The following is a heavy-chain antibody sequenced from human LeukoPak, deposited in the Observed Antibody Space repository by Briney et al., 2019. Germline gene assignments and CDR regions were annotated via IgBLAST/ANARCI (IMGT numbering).Heavy chain of an antibody. CDR1: GFTFSSYW. J-gene: IGHJ4*02. V-gene: IGHV3-7*01. CDR2: IKQDGSEK. Sequence: GGSLRLSCAASGFTFSSYWMSWVRQAPGKGLEWVANIKQDGSEKYYVDSVKGRFTISRDNAKNSLYLQMNSLRAGDTAVYYCARIAAGSGYYYKGWGQGTLVTVSS. D-gene: IGHD3-3*01. CDR3: ARIAAGSGYYYKG.